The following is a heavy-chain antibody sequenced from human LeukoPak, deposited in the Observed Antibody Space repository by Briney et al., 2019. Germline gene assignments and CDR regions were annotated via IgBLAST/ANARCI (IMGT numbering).Heavy chain of an antibody. D-gene: IGHD6-13*01. CDR3: ARHIAAAFDAFDI. CDR1: GGSISSYY. CDR2: IYTSGST. V-gene: IGHV4-4*09. Sequence: SETLSLTCTVSGGSISSYYWSWIRQPPGKGLEWIGYIYTSGSTNYNPSLKSRVTISVDTSKNQFSLKLSFVTAADTAVYYCARHIAAAFDAFDIWGQGTMVTVSS. J-gene: IGHJ3*02.